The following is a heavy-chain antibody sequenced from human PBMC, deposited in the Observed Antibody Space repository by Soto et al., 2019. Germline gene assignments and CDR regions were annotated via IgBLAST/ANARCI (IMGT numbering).Heavy chain of an antibody. Sequence: GGSLRLSCAASGFTFSSYAMSWVRQAPGKGVEWVSAISGSGGSTYYADSVKGRFTISRDNSKNTLYLQMNSLRAEDTAVYSCAKAAPDYYYYYYGMDVWGQGTTVTVSS. J-gene: IGHJ6*02. CDR2: ISGSGGST. V-gene: IGHV3-23*01. D-gene: IGHD3-3*01. CDR3: AKAAPDYYYYYYGMDV. CDR1: GFTFSSYA.